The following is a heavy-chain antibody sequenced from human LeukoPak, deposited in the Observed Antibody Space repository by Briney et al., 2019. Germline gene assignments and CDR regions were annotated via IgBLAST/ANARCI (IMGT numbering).Heavy chain of an antibody. D-gene: IGHD1-7*01. J-gene: IGHJ4*02. CDR3: ARDLSGGRTGTTNY. V-gene: IGHV1-2*02. CDR1: GYTFTGYY. CDR2: INPNSGGT. Sequence: ASVKVSCKASGYTFTGYYMHWVRQAPGQGLEWMGWINPNSGGTNYAQKFQGRVTMTRDTSISTAYMELSRLRSDDTAVYYCARDLSGGRTGTTNYWGQGTLVTVSS.